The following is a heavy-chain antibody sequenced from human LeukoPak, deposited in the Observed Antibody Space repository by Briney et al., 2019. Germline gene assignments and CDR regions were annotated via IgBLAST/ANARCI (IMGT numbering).Heavy chain of an antibody. J-gene: IGHJ3*02. CDR1: GGSISSYY. CDR2: IYISGNT. Sequence: SETLSLTCTVSGGSISSYYWSWIRQPAGKGLEWIGRIYISGNTNYNPSLKGRVTMSLDTSKNQFSLKLSSVTAADTAVYYCARSHGIAVAADAFDIWGQGTMVTVSS. D-gene: IGHD6-19*01. V-gene: IGHV4-4*07. CDR3: ARSHGIAVAADAFDI.